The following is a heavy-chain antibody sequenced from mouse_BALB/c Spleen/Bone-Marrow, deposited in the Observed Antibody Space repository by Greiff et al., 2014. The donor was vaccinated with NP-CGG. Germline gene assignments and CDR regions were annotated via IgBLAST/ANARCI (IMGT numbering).Heavy chain of an antibody. CDR2: ISNGGTYT. V-gene: IGHV5-4*02. D-gene: IGHD1-1*02. Sequence: EVMLVESGGGLVKPEGSLKLSCAASGFTFSDFYMFWFRQTPEKRLEWVATISNGGTYTYYPDSVKGRFTISRDNAKNNLYLQMSSLKSEDTAMYYCARSGERYGAMDYWGQGTSVTVTS. CDR3: ARSGERYGAMDY. CDR1: GFTFSDFY. J-gene: IGHJ4*01.